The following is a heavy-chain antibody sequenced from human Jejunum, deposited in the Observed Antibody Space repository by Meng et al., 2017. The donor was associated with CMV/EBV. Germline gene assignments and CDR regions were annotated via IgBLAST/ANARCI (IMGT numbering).Heavy chain of an antibody. Sequence: SGFTVSDNRMTSVRQVAGQGLQWVSTLYEGGSAHYAPSVEGRFTISKDNSGNMVYLQMNSLRVEDTAVYYCAREQMGAWRGYFDCWGQGIRVTVSS. CDR1: GFTVSDNR. CDR3: AREQMGAWRGYFDC. CDR2: LYEGGSA. J-gene: IGHJ5*01. V-gene: IGHV3-53*01. D-gene: IGHD3-3*01.